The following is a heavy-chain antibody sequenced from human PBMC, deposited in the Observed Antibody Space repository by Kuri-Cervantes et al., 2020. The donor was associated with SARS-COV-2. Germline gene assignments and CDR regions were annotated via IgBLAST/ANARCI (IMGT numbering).Heavy chain of an antibody. Sequence: GGSLRLSCAACGFTFSSYDMHWVRQATGKGLEWVSAIGTAGDTYYPGSVKGRFTISKESGENSLYLHMNSLRGDDTAVYYCARVAGEGPIYYYYMDVWGKGTTVTVSS. V-gene: IGHV3-13*01. J-gene: IGHJ6*03. CDR1: GFTFSSYD. CDR3: ARVAGEGPIYYYYMDV. D-gene: IGHD2-21*01. CDR2: IGTAGDT.